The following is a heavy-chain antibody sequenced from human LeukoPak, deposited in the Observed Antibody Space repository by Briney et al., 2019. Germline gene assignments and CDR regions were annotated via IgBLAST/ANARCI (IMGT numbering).Heavy chain of an antibody. Sequence: SETLSLTCAVYGGSFSGYYWSWIRQPPGKGLEWIGEINHSGSTNYNPSLKSRVTISVDTSKNQFSLKLSSVTAADTAVYYCARDKHYYDSSGYYYFAFDIWGQGTMVTVSS. J-gene: IGHJ3*02. CDR1: GGSFSGYY. D-gene: IGHD3-22*01. CDR3: ARDKHYYDSSGYYYFAFDI. CDR2: INHSGST. V-gene: IGHV4-34*01.